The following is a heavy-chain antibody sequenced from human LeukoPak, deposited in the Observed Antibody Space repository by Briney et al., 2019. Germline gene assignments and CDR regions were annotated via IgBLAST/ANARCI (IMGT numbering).Heavy chain of an antibody. V-gene: IGHV4-59*12. CDR1: GGSISSYY. Sequence: PSETLSPTCTVSGGSISSYYWSWIRQPPGKGLEWIGYIYYSGSTNYNPSLKSRVTISVDTSKNQFSLKLSSVTAADTAVYYCARRNSGYDPTPDYWGQGTLVTVSS. CDR2: IYYSGST. J-gene: IGHJ4*02. CDR3: ARRNSGYDPTPDY. D-gene: IGHD5-12*01.